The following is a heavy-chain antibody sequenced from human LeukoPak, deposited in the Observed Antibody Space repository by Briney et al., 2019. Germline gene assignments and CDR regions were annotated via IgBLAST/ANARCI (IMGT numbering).Heavy chain of an antibody. Sequence: GASVKVSCKASGYTFTGYYMHWVRQAPGQGLEWMGWINPNSGGTNYAQKSQGRVTLTRDTSISTAYMELSRLRSDDTAVYYCARYCSSTSCFNWFDPWGQGTLVSVSS. V-gene: IGHV1-2*02. J-gene: IGHJ5*02. D-gene: IGHD2-2*01. CDR1: GYTFTGYY. CDR2: INPNSGGT. CDR3: ARYCSSTSCFNWFDP.